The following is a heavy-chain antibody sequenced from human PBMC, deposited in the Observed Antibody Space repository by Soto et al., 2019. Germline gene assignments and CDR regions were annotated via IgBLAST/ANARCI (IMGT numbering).Heavy chain of an antibody. Sequence: EVQLVESGGGLVQPGGSLRLSCAASGFTFSSYWMSWVRQAPGIGLEWVANIKRDGSEKYYVDSVKGRFTISRDNAQNSLYLQMNSLRAEDTAVYYCATYDSSGPIYYWGQGTLVTVSS. CDR2: IKRDGSEK. CDR1: GFTFSSYW. J-gene: IGHJ4*02. D-gene: IGHD3-22*01. V-gene: IGHV3-7*01. CDR3: ATYDSSGPIYY.